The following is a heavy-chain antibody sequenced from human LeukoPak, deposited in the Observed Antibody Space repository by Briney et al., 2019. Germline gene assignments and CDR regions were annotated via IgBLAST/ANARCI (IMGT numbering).Heavy chain of an antibody. Sequence: ASVKVSCKASGYTFTGYYMHWVRQAPGQGLEWMGWINPNSGGTNYAQKFQGRVTMTRDTSISTAYMELSRLRSDDTAVYYCAKSIAMAGTFDYWGQGTLVTVSS. CDR1: GYTFTGYY. D-gene: IGHD6-19*01. CDR2: INPNSGGT. V-gene: IGHV1-2*02. J-gene: IGHJ4*02. CDR3: AKSIAMAGTFDY.